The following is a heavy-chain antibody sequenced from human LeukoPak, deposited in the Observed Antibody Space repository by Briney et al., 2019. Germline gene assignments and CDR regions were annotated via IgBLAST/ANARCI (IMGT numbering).Heavy chain of an antibody. CDR2: IRYDGSNK. V-gene: IGHV3-30*02. J-gene: IGHJ4*02. CDR1: GFTFSSYG. D-gene: IGHD1-26*01. Sequence: PGGSLRLSCAASGFTFSSYGMHWVRQAPGKGLEWVAFIRYDGSNKYYADSVKGRFTISRDNSKNTLYLQMNSLRAEDTAVYYCAKDGPTPGIVGATGYFDYWGQGTLVTVSS. CDR3: AKDGPTPGIVGATGYFDY.